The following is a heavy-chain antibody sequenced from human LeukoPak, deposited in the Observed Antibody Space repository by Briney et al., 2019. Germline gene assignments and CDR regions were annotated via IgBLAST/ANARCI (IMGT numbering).Heavy chain of an antibody. CDR2: IKEDGSER. CDR1: AFIFSGHW. Sequence: GGSLRLSCEGSAFIFSGHWMNWVRQTPGKGLEWVASIKEDGSERQYVDSVKGRFSISRDNTKGSLFLQMNSLRAEDTAVYYCARWIAAPDYYFDYWGQGTLVTVSS. D-gene: IGHD6-6*01. V-gene: IGHV3-7*01. CDR3: ARWIAAPDYYFDY. J-gene: IGHJ4*02.